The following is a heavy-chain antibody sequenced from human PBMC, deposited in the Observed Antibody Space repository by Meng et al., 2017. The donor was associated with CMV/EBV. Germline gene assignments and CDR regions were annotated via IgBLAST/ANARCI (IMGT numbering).Heavy chain of an antibody. J-gene: IGHJ3*02. CDR3: ASTNRPPGAEEDAFDI. CDR1: GYTFTSYG. CDR2: ISAYNGNT. V-gene: IGHV1-18*01. D-gene: IGHD1-26*01. Sequence: ASVKVSCKASGYTFTSYGISWVRQAPGQGLEWMGWISAYNGNTNYAQKLQGRVTMTTDTSTSTAYMELSSLRSEDTAVYYCASTNRPPGAEEDAFDIRGQGTMVTVSS.